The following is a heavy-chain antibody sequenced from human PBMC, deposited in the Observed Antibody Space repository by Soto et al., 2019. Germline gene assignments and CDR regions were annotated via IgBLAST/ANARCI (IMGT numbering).Heavy chain of an antibody. Sequence: LRLSCAASGFTFSSYSMNWVRQAPGKGLEWVSSISSSSSYIYYADSLKGRFTISRDNAENSLYLQMNSLRAEDTAVYYCAIARGYCSSSSCPALDAFDIWGQGTMVTVSS. CDR3: AIARGYCSSSSCPALDAFDI. D-gene: IGHD2-2*01. CDR1: GFTFSSYS. V-gene: IGHV3-21*04. CDR2: ISSSSSYI. J-gene: IGHJ3*02.